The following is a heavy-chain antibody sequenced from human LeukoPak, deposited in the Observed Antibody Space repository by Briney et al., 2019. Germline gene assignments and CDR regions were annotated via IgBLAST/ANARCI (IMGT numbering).Heavy chain of an antibody. Sequence: PGGSLRLSCTASGFTFGDYAMSWFRQAPGKGLEWVGFIRSKAYGGTTEYAASVKGRFTISRDDSKSIAYLQMNSLKTEDTAVYYRTTRDYGDYPGAFDIWGQGTMVTVSS. CDR3: TTRDYGDYPGAFDI. CDR2: IRSKAYGGTT. J-gene: IGHJ3*02. CDR1: GFTFGDYA. V-gene: IGHV3-49*03. D-gene: IGHD4-17*01.